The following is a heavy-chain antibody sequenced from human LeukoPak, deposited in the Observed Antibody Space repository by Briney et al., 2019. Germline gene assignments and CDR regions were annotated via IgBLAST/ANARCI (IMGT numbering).Heavy chain of an antibody. Sequence: ASVKVSCKASGGTFSSYAISWVRQAPGQGLEWMGGIIPIFGTANYAQKFQGRVTITADESTSTAYMELSSLRSEDTAVYYCARGITMIVVVTPLDYWGQGTLVTVSS. J-gene: IGHJ4*02. CDR2: IIPIFGTA. CDR1: GGTFSSYA. CDR3: ARGITMIVVVTPLDY. D-gene: IGHD3-22*01. V-gene: IGHV1-69*01.